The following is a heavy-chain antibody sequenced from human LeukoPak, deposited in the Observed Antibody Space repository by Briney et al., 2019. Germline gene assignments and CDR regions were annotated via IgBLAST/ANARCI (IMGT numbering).Heavy chain of an antibody. CDR1: GYTFTGHY. CDR3: ARVVALTGTPVYYMDV. D-gene: IGHD6-19*01. V-gene: IGHV1-2*02. CDR2: INPNSGGT. Sequence: ASVKVSCKASGYTFTGHYMHWVRQAPGQGLEWMRWINPNSGGTNYAQKFQGRVTMTRDTSISTAYMELNRLRSDDTAVYYCARVVALTGTPVYYMDVWGKGTTVTVSS. J-gene: IGHJ6*03.